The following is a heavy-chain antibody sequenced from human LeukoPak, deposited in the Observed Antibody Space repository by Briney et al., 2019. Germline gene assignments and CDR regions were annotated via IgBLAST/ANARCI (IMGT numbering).Heavy chain of an antibody. J-gene: IGHJ1*01. Sequence: GGSLRLSCAASGFTFSSYGMSWVRQAPGKGLEWVSYISRSSDTIYYADSVKGRFTISRDNAKNSVYLQMNSLRAEDTAVYYCASYYYDSSGSYFQHWGQGTLVTVSS. CDR1: GFTFSSYG. CDR2: ISRSSDTI. V-gene: IGHV3-48*01. CDR3: ASYYYDSSGSYFQH. D-gene: IGHD3-22*01.